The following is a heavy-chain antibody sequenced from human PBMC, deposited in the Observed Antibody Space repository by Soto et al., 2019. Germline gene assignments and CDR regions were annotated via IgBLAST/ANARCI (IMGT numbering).Heavy chain of an antibody. V-gene: IGHV3-30-3*01. D-gene: IGHD3-3*01. Sequence: QVQLVESGGGVVQPGRSLRLSCAASGFTFSSYAMHWVRQAPGKGLEWVAVISNDGRNKYYADSVKGRFTISRDNSKNTLYLQMNSLRAEDTAVYHCATQRAGVVYLGQGTLVIVSS. J-gene: IGHJ4*02. CDR3: ATQRAGVVY. CDR1: GFTFSSYA. CDR2: ISNDGRNK.